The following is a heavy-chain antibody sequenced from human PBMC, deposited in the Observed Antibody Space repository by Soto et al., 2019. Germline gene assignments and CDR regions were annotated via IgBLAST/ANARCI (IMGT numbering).Heavy chain of an antibody. CDR2: VNGDGSST. CDR1: GFTFSSYA. Sequence: GGSLRLSCAASGFTFSSYAMSWVRQVPGKGLVWVSRVNGDGSSTFYADSVKGRFTISRDNAENTVFLQMNSLRAEDTAVYYCARDNWNTVWGQGTMVTVSS. J-gene: IGHJ3*01. V-gene: IGHV3-74*01. D-gene: IGHD1-20*01. CDR3: ARDNWNTV.